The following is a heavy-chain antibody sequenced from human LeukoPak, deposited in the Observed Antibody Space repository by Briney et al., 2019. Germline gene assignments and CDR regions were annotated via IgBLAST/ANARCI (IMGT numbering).Heavy chain of an antibody. CDR3: ARRVRYSYGYNWFDP. CDR2: INHSGST. J-gene: IGHJ5*02. Sequence: PSETLSLTCAVYGVSFSGYYWSWIRQPPGKGLEWIGEINHSGSTNYNPSLKSRVTISVDTSKNQFSLKLSSVTAADTAVYYCARRVRYSYGYNWFDPWGQGTLVTVSS. V-gene: IGHV4-34*01. CDR1: GVSFSGYY. D-gene: IGHD5-18*01.